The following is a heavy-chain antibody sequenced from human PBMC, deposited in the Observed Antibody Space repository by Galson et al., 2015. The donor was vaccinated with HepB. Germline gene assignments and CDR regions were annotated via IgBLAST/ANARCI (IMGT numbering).Heavy chain of an antibody. V-gene: IGHV1-2*02. D-gene: IGHD5-12*01. Sequence: SVKVSCKASGFTYTDYYIHWVRQAPGQGPEWMGWIQLNNGDTKYAPKFQGRVTMTRDTPISTAYMDLRGLTPDDTAVYYCARDPYDSTPLDYWGQGTLVTVSA. J-gene: IGHJ4*02. CDR3: ARDPYDSTPLDY. CDR2: IQLNNGDT. CDR1: GFTYTDYY.